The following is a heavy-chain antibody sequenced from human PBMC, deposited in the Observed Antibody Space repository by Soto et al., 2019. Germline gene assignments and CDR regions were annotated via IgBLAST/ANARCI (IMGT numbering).Heavy chain of an antibody. Sequence: PSKTLSLTCTVSGGSISSSSYYWGWIRQPPGKGLEWIGSIYYSGSTYYNPSLKSRVTISVDTSKNQFSLKLSSVTAADTAVYYXARPRGEYSSSQYYFDYWGQGTLVTVSS. V-gene: IGHV4-39*01. CDR1: GGSISSSSYY. D-gene: IGHD6-6*01. CDR3: ARPRGEYSSSQYYFDY. CDR2: IYYSGST. J-gene: IGHJ4*02.